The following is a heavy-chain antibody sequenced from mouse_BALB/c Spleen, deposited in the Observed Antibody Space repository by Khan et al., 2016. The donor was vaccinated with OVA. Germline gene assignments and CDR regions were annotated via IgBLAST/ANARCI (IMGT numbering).Heavy chain of an antibody. V-gene: IGHV1S136*01. Sequence: EVQLQQSGPELVKPGASVKMSCKASGYTFTSYVMHWVKQKPGQGLEWIGYIYPNNDGPEYNEKFKGKATLTSDQSSSTAYMELSSLTSEDSEVYYCARVGYYGKGFAYWGQGTLVTVSA. CDR1: GYTFTSYV. D-gene: IGHD2-1*01. J-gene: IGHJ3*01. CDR2: IYPNNDGP. CDR3: ARVGYYGKGFAY.